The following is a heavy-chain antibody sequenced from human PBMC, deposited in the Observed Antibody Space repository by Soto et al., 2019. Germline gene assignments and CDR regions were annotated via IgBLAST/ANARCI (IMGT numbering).Heavy chain of an antibody. CDR2: INPNSGGT. CDR3: ARDYDYVWGSYRYTGRGGNWFDP. J-gene: IGHJ5*02. CDR1: GYTFTDYY. D-gene: IGHD3-16*02. Sequence: ASVKVSCKASGYTFTDYYMHWVRQAPGQGLEWMGWINPNSGGTNYAQKFQGRVTMTRDTSISTAYMELSRLRSDDTAVYYCARDYDYVWGSYRYTGRGGNWFDPWGQGTLVTVSS. V-gene: IGHV1-2*02.